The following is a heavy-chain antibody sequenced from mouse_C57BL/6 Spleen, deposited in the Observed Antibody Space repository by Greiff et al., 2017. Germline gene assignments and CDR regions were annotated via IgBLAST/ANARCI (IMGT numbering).Heavy chain of an antibody. CDR3: ARHEETYDYDEDWYFDV. V-gene: IGHV1-62-2*01. Sequence: VQRVESGAELVKPGASVKLSCKASGYTFTEYTIHWVKQRSGQGLEWIGWFYPGSGSIKYNEKFKDKATLTADKSSSTVYMELSRLTSEDSAVYFCARHEETYDYDEDWYFDVWGTGTTVTVSS. CDR2: FYPGSGSI. J-gene: IGHJ1*03. D-gene: IGHD2-4*01. CDR1: GYTFTEYT.